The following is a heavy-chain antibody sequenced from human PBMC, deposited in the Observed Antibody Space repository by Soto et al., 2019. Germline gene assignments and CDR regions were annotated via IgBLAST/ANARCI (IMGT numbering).Heavy chain of an antibody. D-gene: IGHD5-18*01. V-gene: IGHV1-3*01. CDR2: MNGGVGNT. Sequence: HVELVQSGADVKKPGASVTISCKASGYTFTDYALHWVRQAPGQRLEWMGWMNGGVGNTLYSQKFQGRITITRDTSASTAYMELNSLKSEYTAIYYCARDTGYTFGSLNYWGTGTLVTVSS. J-gene: IGHJ4*02. CDR3: ARDTGYTFGSLNY. CDR1: GYTFTDYA.